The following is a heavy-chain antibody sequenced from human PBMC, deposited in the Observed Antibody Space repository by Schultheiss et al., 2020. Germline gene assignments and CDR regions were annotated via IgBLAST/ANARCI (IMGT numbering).Heavy chain of an antibody. Sequence: GGSLRLSCAASGFTFSSYAMSWVRQAPGKGLEWVSAISGSGGSTYYADSVKGRFTISRDNSKNTLYLQMNSLRAEDTAVYYCAREFRTIFGGDYYYYGMDVWGQGTTVTVSS. CDR3: AREFRTIFGGDYYYYGMDV. V-gene: IGHV3-23*01. CDR2: ISGSGGST. CDR1: GFTFSSYA. D-gene: IGHD3-3*01. J-gene: IGHJ6*02.